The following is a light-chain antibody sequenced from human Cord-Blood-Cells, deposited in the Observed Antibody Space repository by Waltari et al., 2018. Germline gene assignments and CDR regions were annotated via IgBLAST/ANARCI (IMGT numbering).Light chain of an antibody. J-gene: IGKJ2*02. V-gene: IGKV1-5*03. CDR1: QSISSW. Sequence: DIQMTQSPSTLSASVGDRVTITCRASQSISSWLAWYQQKPGKAPKLLIYKASSLESGVTSRFSGSGSGTEFTLTISSLQPDDFATYYCQQYNSYSRTFGQGTKLEIK. CDR2: KAS. CDR3: QQYNSYSRT.